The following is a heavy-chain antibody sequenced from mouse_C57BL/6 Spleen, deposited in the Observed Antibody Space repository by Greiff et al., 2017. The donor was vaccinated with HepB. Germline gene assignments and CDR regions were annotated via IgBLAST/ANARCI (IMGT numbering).Heavy chain of an antibody. CDR3: AREGITTVVVHWYFDV. Sequence: EVKVVESGGGLVKPGGSLKLSCAASGFTFSDYGMHWVRQAPEKGLEWVAYISSGSSTIYYADTVKGRFTISRDNAKNTLFLQMTSLRSEDTAMYYCAREGITTVVVHWYFDVWGTGTTVTVSS. V-gene: IGHV5-17*01. D-gene: IGHD1-1*01. J-gene: IGHJ1*03. CDR2: ISSGSSTI. CDR1: GFTFSDYG.